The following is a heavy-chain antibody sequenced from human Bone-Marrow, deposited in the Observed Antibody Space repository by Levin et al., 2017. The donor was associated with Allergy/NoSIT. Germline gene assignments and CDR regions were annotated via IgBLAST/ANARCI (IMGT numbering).Heavy chain of an antibody. CDR1: GFDFSTYS. V-gene: IGHV3-23*01. CDR2: IDGGGLTT. J-gene: IGHJ4*02. D-gene: IGHD3-10*01. Sequence: RGESLKISCAASGFDFSTYSMSWVRQAPGKGPEWVSFIDGGGLTTFYADSVRGRFTISRDNSKNTLYLHLNSLTREDTAIYSCAKGITYGSGSHFDHWGRGTLVTVSS. CDR3: AKGITYGSGSHFDH.